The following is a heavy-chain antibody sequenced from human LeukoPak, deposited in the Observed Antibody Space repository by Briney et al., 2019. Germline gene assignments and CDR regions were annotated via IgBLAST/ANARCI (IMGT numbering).Heavy chain of an antibody. CDR2: IYPGDSDT. D-gene: IGHD2-2*01. CDR3: ARTYCSSTYCFESNFYCFYYMDV. V-gene: IGHV5-51*01. Sequence: GESLKISCKGSGYSFNNYWIGWVRQMPGKGLEWMGIIYPGDSDTRYSPSFQGQVTISADTSINTAYLQWSSLKASDTAMYYCARTYCSSTYCFESNFYCFYYMDVWGKGTTVTVSS. J-gene: IGHJ6*03. CDR1: GYSFNNYW.